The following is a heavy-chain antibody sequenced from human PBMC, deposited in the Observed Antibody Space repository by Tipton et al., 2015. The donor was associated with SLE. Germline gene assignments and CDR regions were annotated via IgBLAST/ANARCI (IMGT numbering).Heavy chain of an antibody. Sequence: TLSLTCTVSGGSISGHYWSWIRQPPGKGLEWIGYIYYSGITYYNPSLKSRVTISVDTSKNQFSLKLSSVTAADTAVYYCAGQATDAFDIWGQGTRVTASS. CDR3: AGQATDAFDI. CDR2: IYYSGIT. D-gene: IGHD5-12*01. CDR1: GGSISGHY. V-gene: IGHV4-59*11. J-gene: IGHJ3*02.